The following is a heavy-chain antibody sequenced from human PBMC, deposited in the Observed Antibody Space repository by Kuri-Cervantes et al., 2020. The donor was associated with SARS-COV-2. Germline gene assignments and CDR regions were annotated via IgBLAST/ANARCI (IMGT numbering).Heavy chain of an antibody. Sequence: ASVMISCKASGYTFTSYGISWVRQAPGQGLEWMGWISAYNGNTNYAQKLQGRVTMTTDTSTSTAYMELRSLRSDDTAVYYCASSQYSSSSLAFDIWGPGTMVTVSS. J-gene: IGHJ3*02. CDR2: ISAYNGNT. CDR3: ASSQYSSSSLAFDI. CDR1: GYTFTSYG. V-gene: IGHV1-18*01. D-gene: IGHD6-6*01.